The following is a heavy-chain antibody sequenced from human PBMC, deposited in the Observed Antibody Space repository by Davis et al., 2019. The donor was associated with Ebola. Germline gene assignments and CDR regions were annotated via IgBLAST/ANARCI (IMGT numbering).Heavy chain of an antibody. V-gene: IGHV4-59*01. CDR1: GGSISSYY. D-gene: IGHD3-22*01. CDR2: IYYSGST. CDR3: ARDIGSETMTNWFDP. J-gene: IGHJ5*02. Sequence: SETLSLTCTVSGGSISSYYWSWIRQPPGKGLEWIGYIYYSGSTNYNPSLKSRVTISVDTSKNQFSLKLSSVTAEDTAVYYCARDIGSETMTNWFDPWGQGTLVTVSS.